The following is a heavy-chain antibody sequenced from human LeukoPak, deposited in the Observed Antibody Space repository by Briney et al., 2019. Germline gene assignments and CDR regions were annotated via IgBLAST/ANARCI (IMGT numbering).Heavy chain of an antibody. CDR2: IYHSGIT. CDR1: GYSISSGYY. CDR3: TSAPNLSCYWGHYFDY. Sequence: SETLSLTCTVSGYSISSGYYWGWIRQPPGKGLEWIGSIYHSGITYYNPSLKSRVTISVDTSKNQFSLKLSSVTAADTAVYYCTSAPNLSCYWGHYFDYWGQGTLVTVSS. V-gene: IGHV4-38-2*02. J-gene: IGHJ4*02. D-gene: IGHD2-15*01.